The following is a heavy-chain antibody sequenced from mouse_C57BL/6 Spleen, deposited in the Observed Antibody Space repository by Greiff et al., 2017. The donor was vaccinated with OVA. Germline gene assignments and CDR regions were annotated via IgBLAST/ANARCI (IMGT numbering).Heavy chain of an antibody. Sequence: VQRVESGAELARPGASVKLSCKASGYTFTSYGISWVKQRTGQGLEWIGEIYPRSGNTYYNEKFKGKATLTADKSSSTAYMELRSLTSEDSAVYFCARQGTYYYGSSYWYFDVWGTGTTVTVSS. J-gene: IGHJ1*03. CDR2: IYPRSGNT. V-gene: IGHV1-81*01. CDR1: GYTFTSYG. CDR3: ARQGTYYYGSSYWYFDV. D-gene: IGHD1-1*01.